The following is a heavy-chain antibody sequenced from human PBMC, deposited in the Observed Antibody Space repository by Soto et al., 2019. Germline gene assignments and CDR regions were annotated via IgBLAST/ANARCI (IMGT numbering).Heavy chain of an antibody. V-gene: IGHV4-34*01. CDR1: GGSLSDYF. J-gene: IGHJ6*03. D-gene: IGHD2-21*01. CDR3: ARGGISHWAYFDYMDV. CDR2: INHLGSI. Sequence: QVQLQQWGAGLLKPSETLSLTCVVSGGSLSDYFWSWSRQPPGMALEWIGEINHLGSINYNPSLKSRVTMAVDTSKNQFSLTLNAVTAADTATYYCARGGISHWAYFDYMDVWERGTTVTVSS.